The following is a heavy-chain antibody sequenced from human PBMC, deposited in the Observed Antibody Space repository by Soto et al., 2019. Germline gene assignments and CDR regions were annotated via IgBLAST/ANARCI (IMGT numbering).Heavy chain of an antibody. V-gene: IGHV4-61*01. CDR2: INYSGVA. CDR1: GGSVSSGYYS. Sequence: SETLSLTCSVSGGSVSSGYYSWNWIRQPPGKGLEWIGYINYSGVAHYNPSLKSRVTISVDTSKNQFSLNVGSVTAADTAVYYWAGGFGCGNYCYQMGRRGQGNTV. J-gene: IGHJ6*01. D-gene: IGHD2-15*01. CDR3: AGGFGCGNYCYQMGR.